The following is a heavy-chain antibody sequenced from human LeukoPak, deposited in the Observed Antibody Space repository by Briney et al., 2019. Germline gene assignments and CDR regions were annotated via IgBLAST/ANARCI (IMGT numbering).Heavy chain of an antibody. J-gene: IGHJ4*02. D-gene: IGHD2-2*01. V-gene: IGHV3-21*01. CDR3: ARDSPLPPYCSSTSCYAWYFDY. CDR2: ISSSSSYI. Sequence: GGSLRLSCAASGFTFSSYSMNWVRQAPGKGLEWVSSISSSSSYIYYADSVKGRFTISRDNAKNSLYLQMNSLRAEDTAVYYCARDSPLPPYCSSTSCYAWYFDYWGQGTLVTVSS. CDR1: GFTFSSYS.